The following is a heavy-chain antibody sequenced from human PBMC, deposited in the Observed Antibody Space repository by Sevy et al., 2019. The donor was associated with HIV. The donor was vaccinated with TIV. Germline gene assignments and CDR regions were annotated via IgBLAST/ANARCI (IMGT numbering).Heavy chain of an antibody. J-gene: IGHJ4*02. V-gene: IGHV3-74*01. CDR2: MNQDGNII. CDR1: DLRNYW. D-gene: IGHD3-22*01. Sequence: GGSLRLSCVASDLRNYWMHWVRQVPGKGLVWVSRMNQDGNIINYADSVKGRFIISRDNARNTLYLQMNSLRADDTAVYHCVRDFNGYSDYWGQGTLVTVSS. CDR3: VRDFNGYSDY.